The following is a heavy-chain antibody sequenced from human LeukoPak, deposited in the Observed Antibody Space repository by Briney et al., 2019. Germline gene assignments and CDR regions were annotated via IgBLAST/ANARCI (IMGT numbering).Heavy chain of an antibody. Sequence: GGSLRLSCAASGFTFISYAMTWVRQAPGKGLEWVSTISGSGDNTYYADSVKGRFTISRDNSKNTLYLQMNSLRVEDTAVYYYARVGEGAAKDWGQGTLVTVSS. CDR3: ARVGEGAAKD. CDR1: GFTFISYA. J-gene: IGHJ4*02. CDR2: ISGSGDNT. D-gene: IGHD1-26*01. V-gene: IGHV3-23*01.